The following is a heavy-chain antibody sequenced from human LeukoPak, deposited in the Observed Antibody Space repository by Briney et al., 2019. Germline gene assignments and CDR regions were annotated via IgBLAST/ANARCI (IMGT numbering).Heavy chain of an antibody. D-gene: IGHD3-22*01. V-gene: IGHV1-24*01. CDR3: ATPAPSHYYDLRYYFDY. CDR1: GYTLTELS. J-gene: IGHJ4*02. Sequence: ASVKVSCKVSGYTLTELSMHWVRPAPGKGLEWMGGVDPEDDETFYAQNFQGRVTMTEDTSTHTAYMELSSLRSEDTAVYYCATPAPSHYYDLRYYFDYWGQGTLVTVSS. CDR2: VDPEDDET.